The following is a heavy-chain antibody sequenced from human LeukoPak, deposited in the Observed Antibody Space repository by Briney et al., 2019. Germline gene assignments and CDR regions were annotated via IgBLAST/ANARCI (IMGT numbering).Heavy chain of an antibody. CDR3: VREIGRDYYFDF. CDR2: IRSKALYGTS. Sequence: PGRSLRLSCSGSGFRFGGYALSWVRQAPGKGLEWVGFIRSKALYGTSEYAASVEGRFAISRDDSNNIVYLQMNSLKTEDTAVYFCVREIGRDYYFDFWGQGTLVTVSS. V-gene: IGHV3-49*04. CDR1: GFRFGGYA. J-gene: IGHJ4*02.